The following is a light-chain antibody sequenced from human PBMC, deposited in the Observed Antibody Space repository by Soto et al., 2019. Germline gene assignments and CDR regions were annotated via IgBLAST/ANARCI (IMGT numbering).Light chain of an antibody. J-gene: IGKJ2*01. Sequence: EIVLTQSPGTLSLSPGERATLSCRASQSVSSSYLAWYQHKPGQAPRLLIYGASSRATGIPDRFSSSGSGTDFTLTISRLEPEDFAVYYCQQYGSSPHTCGQGTKLEIK. V-gene: IGKV3-20*01. CDR3: QQYGSSPHT. CDR2: GAS. CDR1: QSVSSSY.